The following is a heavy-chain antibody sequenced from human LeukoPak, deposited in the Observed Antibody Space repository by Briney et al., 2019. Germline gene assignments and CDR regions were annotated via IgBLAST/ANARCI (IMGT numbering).Heavy chain of an antibody. CDR3: ARGSSGGVTDY. J-gene: IGHJ4*02. Sequence: GGSLRLSCAASGFTFSSYEMNWVRQAPGKGLEWVSYISSSGSTINYADSVKGRFTISRDNAKNSLYLRMNSLRAEDTAVYYCARGSSGGVTDYWGQGTLVTVSS. CDR2: ISSSGSTI. CDR1: GFTFSSYE. D-gene: IGHD4-23*01. V-gene: IGHV3-48*03.